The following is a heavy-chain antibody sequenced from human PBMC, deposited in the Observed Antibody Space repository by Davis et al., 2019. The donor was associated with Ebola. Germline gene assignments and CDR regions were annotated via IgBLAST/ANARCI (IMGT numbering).Heavy chain of an antibody. Sequence: SETLSLTCAVYGGSFSGYYWSWIRQPPGKGLEWIGEINHSGSTYYNPSLKSRVTISVDTSKNQFSLKLSSVTAADTAVYYCARDRGGSFLFDYWGQGTLVTVSS. CDR3: ARDRGGSFLFDY. CDR1: GGSFSGYY. D-gene: IGHD1-26*01. CDR2: INHSGST. V-gene: IGHV4-34*01. J-gene: IGHJ4*02.